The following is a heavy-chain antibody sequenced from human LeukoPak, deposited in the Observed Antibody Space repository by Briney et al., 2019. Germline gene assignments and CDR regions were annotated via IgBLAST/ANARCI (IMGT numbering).Heavy chain of an antibody. V-gene: IGHV1-58*01. CDR2: IVVGSGNT. J-gene: IGHJ6*04. CDR1: GFTFTSSA. Sequence: GTSVKVSCKASGFTFTSSAVQWVRQARGQRLEWIGWIVVGSGNTNYAQKFQERVTITRDMSTSTAYMELSSLRSEDTAVYYCAAAVVPAAVHYYFGMDVWGKGTTVTVSS. CDR3: AAAVVPAAVHYYFGMDV. D-gene: IGHD2-2*01.